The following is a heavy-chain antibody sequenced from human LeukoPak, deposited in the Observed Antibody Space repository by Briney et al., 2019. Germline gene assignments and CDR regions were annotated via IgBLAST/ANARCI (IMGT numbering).Heavy chain of an antibody. CDR2: INWDGGST. Sequence: GGSLRLSCAASGFTFDEYGMSWVRQAPGKGLEWVSSINWDGGSTAYADSVQGRFTISRDNAKNSLHLRIKSLRAEDTALYYCARDSFSGSSLDYWGRGTLVTVSS. V-gene: IGHV3-20*04. CDR1: GFTFDEYG. D-gene: IGHD1-26*01. CDR3: ARDSFSGSSLDY. J-gene: IGHJ4*02.